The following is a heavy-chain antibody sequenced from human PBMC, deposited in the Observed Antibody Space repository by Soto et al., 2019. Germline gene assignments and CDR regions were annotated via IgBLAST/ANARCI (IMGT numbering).Heavy chain of an antibody. J-gene: IGHJ4*02. Sequence: WETLSLTCTVSGGSISSYYWSWIRQPPGKGLEWIGYIYYSGSTNYNPSLKSRVTISVDTSKNQFSLKLSSVTAADTAVYYCARTYYYILTGYRYDSWGPGTLVTVSS. CDR2: IYYSGST. D-gene: IGHD3-9*01. CDR1: GGSISSYY. CDR3: ARTYYYILTGYRYDS. V-gene: IGHV4-59*01.